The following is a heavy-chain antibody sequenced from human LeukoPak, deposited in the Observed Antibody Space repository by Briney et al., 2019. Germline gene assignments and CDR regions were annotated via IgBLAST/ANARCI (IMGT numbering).Heavy chain of an antibody. J-gene: IGHJ4*02. Sequence: SETLSLTCTVSGGSISNYYWSWIRQPPGKRLEWLGYVYNSGSTHYNPSLKSRITISADTSKNQFSLSLTSVTAADTAVYYCARSGGTWSYNYWGQGTLVTVSS. V-gene: IGHV4-59*01. CDR2: VYNSGST. CDR3: ARSGGTWSYNY. D-gene: IGHD1-26*01. CDR1: GGSISNYY.